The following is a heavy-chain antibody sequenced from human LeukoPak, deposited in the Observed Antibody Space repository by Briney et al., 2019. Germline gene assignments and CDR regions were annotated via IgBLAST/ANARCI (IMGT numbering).Heavy chain of an antibody. CDR3: ASVGAIAEEYFDY. V-gene: IGHV4-31*03. D-gene: IGHD1-26*01. CDR1: GGSISSGGYY. J-gene: IGHJ4*02. CDR2: IYYSGST. Sequence: ASETLSLTCTVSGGSISSGGYYWSGIRQHPGKGLEWIGYIYYSGSTYYNPSLKSRVTISVDTSKNQFSLKLSSVTAADTAVYYCASVGAIAEEYFDYWGQGTLVTVSS.